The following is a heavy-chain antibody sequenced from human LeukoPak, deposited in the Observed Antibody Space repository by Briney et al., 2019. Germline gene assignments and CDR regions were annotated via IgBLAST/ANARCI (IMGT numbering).Heavy chain of an antibody. D-gene: IGHD3-10*01. CDR2: IIPILGIA. CDR1: GGTFSSYA. CDR3: AGITMVRGVIGNWFDP. V-gene: IGHV1-69*04. J-gene: IGHJ5*02. Sequence: ASVKVSCKASGGTFSSYAISWVRQAPGQGHEWMGRIIPILGIANYAQKFQGRVTITADKSTSTAYMELSSLRSEDTAVYYCAGITMVRGVIGNWFDPWGQGTLVTVSS.